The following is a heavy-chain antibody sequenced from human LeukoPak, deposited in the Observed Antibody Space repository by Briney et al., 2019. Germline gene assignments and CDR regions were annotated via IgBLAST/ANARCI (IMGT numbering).Heavy chain of an antibody. CDR3: ARSLVGATYVYYFDY. CDR2: ISAYNGNT. Sequence: GASVTVSFTASGYTFTSYGISWVRQAPGQGLEWMGWISAYNGNTNYAQKLQGRVTMTTDTSTSTAYMELRSLRSDDTAVYYCARSLVGATYVYYFDYWGQGTLVTVSS. D-gene: IGHD1-26*01. CDR1: GYTFTSYG. V-gene: IGHV1-18*01. J-gene: IGHJ4*02.